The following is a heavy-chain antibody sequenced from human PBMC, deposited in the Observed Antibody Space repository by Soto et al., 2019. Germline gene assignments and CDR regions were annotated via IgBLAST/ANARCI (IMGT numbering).Heavy chain of an antibody. CDR3: ARLRGYSYGYSYYYYGMDV. CDR1: GGSFSGYY. Sequence: SETLALTCAVYGGSFSGYYWSWIRQPPGKGLEWIGEINHSGSTNYNPSLKSRVTISVDTSKNQFSLKLSSVTAADTAVYYCARLRGYSYGYSYYYYGMDVWGQGTTVTVSS. D-gene: IGHD5-18*01. J-gene: IGHJ6*02. CDR2: INHSGST. V-gene: IGHV4-34*01.